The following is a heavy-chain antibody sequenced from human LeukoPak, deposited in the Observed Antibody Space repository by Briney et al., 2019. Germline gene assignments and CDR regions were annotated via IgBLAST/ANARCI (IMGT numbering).Heavy chain of an antibody. CDR3: SNNWNLDN. CDR1: GFPFGGYA. Sequence: GGSLRLSCATSGFPFGGYAMSWVRQAPGRGLEWVSVISASVGKTYYVDSVKGRFTISRDDSRNTLYLQVNSLRADDTAIYYCSNNWNLDNLGQGTLVTVSS. CDR2: ISASVGKT. V-gene: IGHV3-23*01. D-gene: IGHD1-1*01. J-gene: IGHJ4*02.